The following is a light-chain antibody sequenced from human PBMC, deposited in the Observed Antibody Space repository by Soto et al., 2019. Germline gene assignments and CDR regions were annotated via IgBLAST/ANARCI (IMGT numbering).Light chain of an antibody. J-gene: IGKJ1*01. CDR1: QDIKNY. V-gene: IGKV1-39*01. CDR2: AAS. CDR3: QQGFSLPWT. Sequence: DIQVTQSPSSLSASVGDRVTISCRASQDIKNYLNWYQRKPGTAPRLLIYAASILHSGVPSTFSASGSGTDFALNISSMQSDDFGTYYCQQGFSLPWTFGPGTKVEVK.